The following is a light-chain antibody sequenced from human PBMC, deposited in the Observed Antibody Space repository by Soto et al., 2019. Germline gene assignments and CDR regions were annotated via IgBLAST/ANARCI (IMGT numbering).Light chain of an antibody. Sequence: EILMTQSPATLSVSPGERATLSCRASQSVGNNLAWYQQKPGQAPRLLIHGASIRATGVPARLSGSGYGTELTLTISSLKSEDFEVYYCQQCDDWPRTFGQGTKVDIK. CDR3: QQCDDWPRT. J-gene: IGKJ1*01. V-gene: IGKV3-15*01. CDR1: QSVGNN. CDR2: GAS.